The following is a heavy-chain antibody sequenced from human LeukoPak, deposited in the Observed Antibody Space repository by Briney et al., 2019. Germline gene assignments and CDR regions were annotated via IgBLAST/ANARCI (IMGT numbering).Heavy chain of an antibody. CDR3: ARDGYSGNNFDY. V-gene: IGHV4-39*07. D-gene: IGHD1-26*01. J-gene: IGHJ4*02. CDR2: IYYSGST. Sequence: SETLSLTCTVSGGSISSSSYYWGWIRQPPGKGLEWIGSIYYSGSTYYNPSLKSRVTISVDTSKNQFSLKLSSVTAADTAVYYCARDGYSGNNFDYWGQGTLVTVSS. CDR1: GGSISSSSYY.